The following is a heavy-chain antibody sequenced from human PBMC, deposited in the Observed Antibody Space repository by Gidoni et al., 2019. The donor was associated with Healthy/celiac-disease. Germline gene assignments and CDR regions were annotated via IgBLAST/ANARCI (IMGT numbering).Heavy chain of an antibody. V-gene: IGHV4-59*08. CDR2: IYYSGST. CDR3: ARGRSDDSSGYYFDY. D-gene: IGHD3-22*01. Sequence: QVQLQESGPGLVKPSETLSLTCPVSGGSISSYYWSWIRQPPGKGLEWIGYIYYSGSTNYNPSLKSRVTISVDTSKNQFSLKLSSVTAADTAVYYCARGRSDDSSGYYFDYWGQGTLVTVSS. CDR1: GGSISSYY. J-gene: IGHJ4*02.